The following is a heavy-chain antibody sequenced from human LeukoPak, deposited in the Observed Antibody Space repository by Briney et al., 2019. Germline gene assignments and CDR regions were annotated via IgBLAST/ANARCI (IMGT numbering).Heavy chain of an antibody. V-gene: IGHV4-59*12. Sequence: YPSETLSLTCTVSGDSISSYYWSWIRHPPGKGLEWIGYIYYTGSTNYSPSLESRVIISVDRSKSQFSLKVSAVTAADTAVYYCAREPTYSRFDPWGQGTLVTVSS. J-gene: IGHJ5*02. CDR1: GDSISSYY. D-gene: IGHD2-21*01. CDR2: IYYTGST. CDR3: AREPTYSRFDP.